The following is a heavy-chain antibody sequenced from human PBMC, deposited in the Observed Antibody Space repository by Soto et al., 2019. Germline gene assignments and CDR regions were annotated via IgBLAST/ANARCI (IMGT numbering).Heavy chain of an antibody. J-gene: IGHJ4*02. V-gene: IGHV3-30-3*01. Sequence: QVQLVESGGGVVQPGRSLRLSCAASGFRFSSYTMHWVRRAPGKGLEWVAVISYGDGSNKDYADSVKGRFTISRDNSKNTLSLQMNSLRAEDTAVYYCARSIAVSGTPEFDYWGQGTLVTVSS. D-gene: IGHD6-19*01. CDR1: GFRFSSYT. CDR2: ISYGDGSNK. CDR3: ARSIAVSGTPEFDY.